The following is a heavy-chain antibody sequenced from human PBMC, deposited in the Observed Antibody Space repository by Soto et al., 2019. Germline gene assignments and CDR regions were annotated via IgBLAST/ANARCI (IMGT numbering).Heavy chain of an antibody. CDR2: IYQSGST. CDR1: GGSISSGGYS. Sequence: SETLSLTCAVSGGSISSGGYSWSWIRQPPGKGLEWIGYIYQSGSTYYNPSLKSRVTISVDRSRNQFSLKLSSVTAADTAVYFCATQSYSNSGAYYYYAMDVWGQGTTVTV. D-gene: IGHD4-4*01. CDR3: ATQSYSNSGAYYYYAMDV. J-gene: IGHJ6*02. V-gene: IGHV4-30-2*01.